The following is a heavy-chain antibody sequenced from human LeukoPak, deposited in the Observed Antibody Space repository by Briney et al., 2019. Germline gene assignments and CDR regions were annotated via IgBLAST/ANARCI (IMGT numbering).Heavy chain of an antibody. D-gene: IGHD5-18*01. CDR3: AREDTAMAYFDY. J-gene: IGHJ4*02. Sequence: GGSLRLSCAASGFTVSSNYMSWVRQAPGKGLEWVSVIYSGGSTYYADSVKGRFTISRDNSKNTLYLQMNSLRAEDTAVYYCAREDTAMAYFDYWGQGTLVTVSS. CDR1: GFTVSSNY. V-gene: IGHV3-53*01. CDR2: IYSGGST.